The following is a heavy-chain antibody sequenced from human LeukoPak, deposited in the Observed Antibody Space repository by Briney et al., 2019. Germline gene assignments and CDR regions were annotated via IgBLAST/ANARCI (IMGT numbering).Heavy chain of an antibody. CDR3: ARVSSSSLDNWFDP. J-gene: IGHJ5*02. D-gene: IGHD6-13*01. V-gene: IGHV1-18*01. CDR1: GYTFTSYG. CDR2: ISAYNGNT. Sequence: GASVKVSCKASGYTFTSYGISWVRQPPGQGLERMGWISAYNGNTNYAQKLQGRVTMTTDTSTSTAYMELRSLRSDDTAVYYCARVSSSSLDNWFDPWGQGTLVTVSS.